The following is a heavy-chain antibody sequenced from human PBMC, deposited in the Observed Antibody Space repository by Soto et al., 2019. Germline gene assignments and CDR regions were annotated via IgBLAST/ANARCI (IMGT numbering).Heavy chain of an antibody. CDR1: GGSIGSYY. D-gene: IGHD4-17*01. J-gene: IGHJ4*02. CDR3: ARGGDFHEY. CDR2: IYYSGTT. V-gene: IGHV4-59*01. Sequence: SETLSLTCTVSGGSIGSYYWSWIRQPPGKGLEWIGYIYYSGTTRYNPSLKSRVTTSVDTSKNQFSLKLSSVTAADTAVYYCARGGDFHEYWGRGILVTVSS.